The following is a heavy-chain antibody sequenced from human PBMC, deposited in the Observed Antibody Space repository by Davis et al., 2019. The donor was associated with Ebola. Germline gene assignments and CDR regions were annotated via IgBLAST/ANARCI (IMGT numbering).Heavy chain of an antibody. CDR3: ARDSPKYDSSGYLDY. Sequence: SVKVSCKASGGTFSSYAISWVRQAPGQGLEWMGRIIPILGIANYAQKFQGRVTITADKSTSKAYMELSSLRSEDTAVYYCARDSPKYDSSGYLDYWGQGTLVTVSS. CDR1: GGTFSSYA. V-gene: IGHV1-69*04. J-gene: IGHJ4*02. CDR2: IIPILGIA. D-gene: IGHD3-22*01.